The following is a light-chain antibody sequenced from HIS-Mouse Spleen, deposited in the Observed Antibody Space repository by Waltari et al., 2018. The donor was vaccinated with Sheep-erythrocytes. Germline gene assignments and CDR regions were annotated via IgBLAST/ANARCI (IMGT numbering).Light chain of an antibody. CDR3: CSYAGSSTYVV. Sequence: QSALTQPRSVSGSPGQSVTISCTGTSSDFGGYNYVSWVQQHPGKAPKLLIYEGSKRPSGVSNRFSGSKSGNTASLTISGLQAEDEADYYCCSYAGSSTYVVFGGGTKLTVL. V-gene: IGLV2-23*01. CDR1: SSDFGGYNY. J-gene: IGLJ2*01. CDR2: EGS.